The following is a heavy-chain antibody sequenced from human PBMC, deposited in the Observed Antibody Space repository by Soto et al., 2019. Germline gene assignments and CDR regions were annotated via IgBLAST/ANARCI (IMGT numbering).Heavy chain of an antibody. D-gene: IGHD2-15*01. J-gene: IGHJ6*03. CDR3: AKFSSGSRVAYYYYYYMDV. CDR2: ISGSGGST. Sequence: GGSLRLSCAASGFTFSSYAMSWVRQAPGKGLEWVSAISGSGGSTYYADSVKGRFTISRDNSKNTLYLQMNSLRAEDTAVYYCAKFSSGSRVAYYYYYYMDVWGKGTTVTVSS. V-gene: IGHV3-23*01. CDR1: GFTFSSYA.